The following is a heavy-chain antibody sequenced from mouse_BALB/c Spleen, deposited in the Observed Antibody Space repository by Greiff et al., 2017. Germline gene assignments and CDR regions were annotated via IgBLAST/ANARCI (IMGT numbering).Heavy chain of an antibody. D-gene: IGHD2-14*01. CDR3: ARMEVRPDWYFDV. J-gene: IGHJ1*01. Sequence: EVQLQESGPGLVKPSQSLSLTCTVTGYSITSDYAWNWLRQFPGNKLEWMGNISYSGSTSYNPSLKSRISITRDTSKNQFFLQLNSVTTEDTATYYCARMEVRPDWYFDVWGAGTTVTVSS. CDR1: GYSITSDYA. CDR2: ISYSGST. V-gene: IGHV3-2*02.